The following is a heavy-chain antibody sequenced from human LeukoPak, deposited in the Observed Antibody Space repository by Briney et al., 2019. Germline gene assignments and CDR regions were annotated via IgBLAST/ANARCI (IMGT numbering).Heavy chain of an antibody. D-gene: IGHD6-19*01. Sequence: GGSLRLSCAASGFTFSSYAMHWVRQAPGKGLEWVAVISYDGSNKYYADSVKGRFTISRDNSKNTLYLEMKTLGAEDTAVYYCAPAVVGKGELYHWGPGHLVPVS. J-gene: IGHJ1*01. CDR2: ISYDGSNK. CDR1: GFTFSSYA. V-gene: IGHV3-30-3*01. CDR3: APAVVGKGELYH.